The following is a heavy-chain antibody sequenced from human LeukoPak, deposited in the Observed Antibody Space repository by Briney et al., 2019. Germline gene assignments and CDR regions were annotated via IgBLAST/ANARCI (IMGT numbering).Heavy chain of an antibody. V-gene: IGHV3-21*01. J-gene: IGHJ4*02. Sequence: GGSLRLSCAASGFTVSSYSMNWVRQAPGKGLAWVSSISSSSSYIYYADSVKGRFTISRDNAKNSLYLQMNSLRAEDTAVYYCARRFGDGYKTPVDYWGQGTLVTVSS. D-gene: IGHD5-24*01. CDR2: ISSSSSYI. CDR1: GFTVSSYS. CDR3: ARRFGDGYKTPVDY.